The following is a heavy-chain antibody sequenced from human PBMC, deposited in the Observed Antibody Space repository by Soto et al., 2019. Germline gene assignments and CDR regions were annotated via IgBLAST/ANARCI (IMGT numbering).Heavy chain of an antibody. CDR1: GGSISISSYY. Sequence: SETLSLTCTVSGGSISISSYYWGWIRQPPGKGLEWIGSIYYSGSTYCNPSLKSRVTISVDTSKNQFSLKLSSVTAADTAVYYCARHTEGTNGYYYYGMDVWGQGTTVTVSS. J-gene: IGHJ6*02. CDR2: IYYSGST. CDR3: ARHTEGTNGYYYYGMDV. D-gene: IGHD2-8*01. V-gene: IGHV4-39*01.